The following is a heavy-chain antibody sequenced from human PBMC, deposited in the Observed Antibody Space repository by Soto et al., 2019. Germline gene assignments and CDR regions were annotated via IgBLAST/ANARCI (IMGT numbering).Heavy chain of an antibody. D-gene: IGHD1-26*01. J-gene: IGHJ6*02. Sequence: PGGSLRLSCAASGFTFSNYAMTWVRQTPGKGLEWVSGISGSGGGTYYADSVKGRFTISRDSSKSTLYLQMNGLRAGDTAVYYCAKVSLGATTITDYYYYGLDVWGQGTTVTVSS. V-gene: IGHV3-23*01. CDR1: GFTFSNYA. CDR3: AKVSLGATTITDYYYYGLDV. CDR2: ISGSGGGT.